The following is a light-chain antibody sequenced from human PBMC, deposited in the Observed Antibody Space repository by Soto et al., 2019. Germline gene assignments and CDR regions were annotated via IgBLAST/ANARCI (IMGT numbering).Light chain of an antibody. CDR2: DAS. CDR3: QQYDNWPWT. V-gene: IGKV1-5*01. Sequence: DIQMTQSPSTLSASVGDRVTITCRASQSIRSWLAWYQQRPGKAPKVLIYDASSLESGVPSRFSGSGSGTEFTLTISSLQPDYFATYYCQQYDNWPWTFGQGTKVESK. J-gene: IGKJ1*01. CDR1: QSIRSW.